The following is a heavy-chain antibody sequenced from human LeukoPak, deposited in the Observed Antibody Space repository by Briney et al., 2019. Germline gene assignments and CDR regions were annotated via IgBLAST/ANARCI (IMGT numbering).Heavy chain of an antibody. J-gene: IGHJ5*02. V-gene: IGHV5-51*01. CDR1: GYSFPNYW. Sequence: GESLKISCKGSGYSFPNYWIGWVRQMPGKGLEWMGIIYPSDSHTRYSPSFQDQVTISVDKSISTAYLQWSSLKASDTAMYYCARGPYAYTSSATLGSYNWFDPWGQGSLVTVSS. D-gene: IGHD2-2*02. CDR3: ARGPYAYTSSATLGSYNWFDP. CDR2: IYPSDSHT.